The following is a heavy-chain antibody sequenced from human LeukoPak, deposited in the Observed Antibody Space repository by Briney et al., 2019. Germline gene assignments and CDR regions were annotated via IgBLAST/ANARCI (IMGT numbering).Heavy chain of an antibody. J-gene: IGHJ3*02. CDR1: GVTISSYY. Sequence: PSETLTLTCTASGVTISSYYRSWVRQPPGKGLEWIAYIYYSGSTNYNPSLKSRVTISVDTSKNQFSLKLSSVTAADTAVYYCARSMHYDILTGYYPSHAFDIWGQGTMVTVSS. V-gene: IGHV4-59*01. D-gene: IGHD3-9*01. CDR2: IYYSGST. CDR3: ARSMHYDILTGYYPSHAFDI.